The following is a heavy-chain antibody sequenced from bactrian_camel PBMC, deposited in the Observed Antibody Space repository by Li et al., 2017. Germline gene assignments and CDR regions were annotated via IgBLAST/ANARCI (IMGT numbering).Heavy chain of an antibody. J-gene: IGHJ4*01. Sequence: HVQLVESGGASVQAGGSLRLSCAASGAASGFTYGEICAGWFRQAPGNECELVASISGDASTYYDDAVKGRFTISHDTAKNSIDLQMTSLKPDDTAMYYCAAYSGSWCYSVRFPSTQRLFNYWGQGTQVTVS. CDR2: ISGDAST. CDR1: GFTYGEIC. CDR3: AAYSGSWCYSVRFPSTQRLFNY. V-gene: IGHV3S55*01. D-gene: IGHD3*01.